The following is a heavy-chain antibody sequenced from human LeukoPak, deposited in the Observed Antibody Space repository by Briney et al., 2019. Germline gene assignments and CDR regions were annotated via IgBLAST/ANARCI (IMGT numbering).Heavy chain of an antibody. CDR1: GGSISSGSFY. V-gene: IGHV4-61*09. Sequence: SETLSLTCTVSGGSISSGSFYWSWIRQPAGKGLEWIGHIYTSGSTNYNPSLKSRVTISVDTSKNQFSLKLSSVTAADTAVYYCARGRYSNGNWFDPWGQGTLVTVSS. CDR3: ARGRYSNGNWFDP. D-gene: IGHD6-19*01. CDR2: IYTSGST. J-gene: IGHJ5*02.